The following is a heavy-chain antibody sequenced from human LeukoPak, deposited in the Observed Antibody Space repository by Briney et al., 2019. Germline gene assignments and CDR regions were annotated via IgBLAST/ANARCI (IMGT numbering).Heavy chain of an antibody. V-gene: IGHV3-7*01. CDR3: ARAGYYGSGSYHMDV. Sequence: GGSLRLSCAASGFTFSSYWMSWVRQAPGKGLEWVANIKQDGSEKYYVDFVKGRFTISRDNAKNSLYLQMNSLRAEDTAVYYCARAGYYGSGSYHMDVWGQGTTVTVSS. CDR1: GFTFSSYW. J-gene: IGHJ6*02. D-gene: IGHD3-10*01. CDR2: IKQDGSEK.